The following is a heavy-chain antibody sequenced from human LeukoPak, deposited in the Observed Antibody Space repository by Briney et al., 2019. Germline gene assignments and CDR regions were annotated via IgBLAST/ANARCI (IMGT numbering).Heavy chain of an antibody. CDR1: GGSFSGYY. CDR3: ARGSMYGSGSLKC. D-gene: IGHD3-10*01. V-gene: IGHV4-34*01. CDR2: INHSGST. Sequence: PSETLSLTCAVYGGSFSGYYWSWIRQPPGKGLEWIGEINHSGSTNYNPSLKSRVTISVDTSKNQFSLKLSSVTAADTAVYYCARGSMYGSGSLKCWGQGTLVTVSS. J-gene: IGHJ4*02.